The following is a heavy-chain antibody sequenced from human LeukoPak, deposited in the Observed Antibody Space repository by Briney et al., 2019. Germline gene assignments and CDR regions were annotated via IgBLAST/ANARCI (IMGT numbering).Heavy chain of an antibody. CDR2: ISYDGINK. D-gene: IGHD2-2*01. CDR3: ASGGGYCSSTSCYVSDY. Sequence: GGSLRLSCAASGFTFSSYAMHWVRQAPGKGLGWVAVISYDGINKYYADSVKGRFTISRDNSKNTLYLQMNSLIAEDTAVYYCASGGGYCSSTSCYVSDYWGQGTLVTVSS. CDR1: GFTFSSYA. V-gene: IGHV3-30-3*01. J-gene: IGHJ4*02.